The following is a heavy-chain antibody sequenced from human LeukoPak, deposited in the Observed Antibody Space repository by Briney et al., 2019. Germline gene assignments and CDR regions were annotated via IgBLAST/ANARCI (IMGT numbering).Heavy chain of an antibody. CDR1: GFTFSSYA. CDR2: FSGSGGST. D-gene: IGHD2-2*01. Sequence: GGSLRLSCAASGFTFSSYAMSWVRQAPGKGLGWVSAFSGSGGSTYYADSVKGRFTISRDNAKNSLYLQMNSLRAEDTAVYYCARASTFDYWGQGTLVTVSS. V-gene: IGHV3-23*01. J-gene: IGHJ4*02. CDR3: ARASTFDY.